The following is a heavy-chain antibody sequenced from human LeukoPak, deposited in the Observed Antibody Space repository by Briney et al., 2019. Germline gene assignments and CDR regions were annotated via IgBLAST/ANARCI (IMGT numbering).Heavy chain of an antibody. CDR1: GYSFTSYW. J-gene: IGHJ4*02. CDR2: IYPGDSDT. Sequence: GESLKISCKGSGYSFTSYWIGWVRQMPGKGLEWMGIIYPGDSDTRHSPSFQGQVTISADKSISTAYLQWSSLKASDSAMYYCARHADRSSWHYLDYWGQGTLVTVSS. V-gene: IGHV5-51*01. CDR3: ARHADRSSWHYLDY. D-gene: IGHD6-13*01.